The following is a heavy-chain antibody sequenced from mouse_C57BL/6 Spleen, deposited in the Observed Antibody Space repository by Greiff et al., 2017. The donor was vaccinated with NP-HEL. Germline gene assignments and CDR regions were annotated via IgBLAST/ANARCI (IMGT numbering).Heavy chain of an antibody. V-gene: IGHV1-81*01. Sequence: VQLQQSGAELARPGASVKLSCKASGYTFTSYGISWVKQRTGQGLEWIGEIYPRSGNTYYNEKFKGKATLTADTSSSTAYMELRSLTAEDSAVYFCANVYYYGSSPAWFAYWGQGTLVTVSA. D-gene: IGHD1-1*01. CDR1: GYTFTSYG. CDR3: ANVYYYGSSPAWFAY. J-gene: IGHJ3*01. CDR2: IYPRSGNT.